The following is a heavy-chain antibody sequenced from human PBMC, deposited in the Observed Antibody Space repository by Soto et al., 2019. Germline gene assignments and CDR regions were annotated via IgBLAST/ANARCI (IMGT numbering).Heavy chain of an antibody. Sequence: QITLKESGPPVVKPTQTLTLTCSLSGFSLNTGGVGVGWIRQPPGKALEWLAVIYWDDDKSWNPSLRDRLTINRDASDDQVDLTVTNMDPVDTGTYYCARRRGGFGGGWTTPYFDYWGQGTLVTVSS. D-gene: IGHD6-19*01. CDR1: GFSLNTGGVG. V-gene: IGHV2-5*02. CDR3: ARRRGGFGGGWTTPYFDY. J-gene: IGHJ4*02. CDR2: IYWDDDK.